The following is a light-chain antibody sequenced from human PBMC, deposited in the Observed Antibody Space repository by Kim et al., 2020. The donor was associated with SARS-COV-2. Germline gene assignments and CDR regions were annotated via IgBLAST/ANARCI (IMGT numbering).Light chain of an antibody. CDR1: SANIGSNP. Sequence: GTRLTIPCSGSSANIGSNPLSWYQHFPGTAPKLHIYDVNQRPAGVPDRFSGSKSGTSASLAISGLQSEDEARYFCAAWDDILNGVVFGGGPKVTVL. CDR2: DVN. CDR3: AAWDDILNGVV. J-gene: IGLJ2*01. V-gene: IGLV1-44*01.